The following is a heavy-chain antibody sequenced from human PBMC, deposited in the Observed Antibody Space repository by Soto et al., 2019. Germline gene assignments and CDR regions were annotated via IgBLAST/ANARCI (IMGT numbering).Heavy chain of an antibody. CDR1: GGSVSSGSYY. CDR3: AREVDYYDSSGLDY. Sequence: QVQLQESGPGLVKPSETLSLTCTVSGGSVSSGSYYWSWIRQPPGKGLEWIGYIYYSGSTNYNPSLKSRVTISLDTSKNQFSLKLSSVTAADTAVYYCAREVDYYDSSGLDYWGQGTLVTVSS. V-gene: IGHV4-61*01. J-gene: IGHJ4*02. D-gene: IGHD3-22*01. CDR2: IYYSGST.